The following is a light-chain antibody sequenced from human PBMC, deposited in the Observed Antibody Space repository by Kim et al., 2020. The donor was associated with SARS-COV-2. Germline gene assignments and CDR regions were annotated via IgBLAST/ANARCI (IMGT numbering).Light chain of an antibody. CDR3: QQYSSYPYT. CDR2: VAS. J-gene: IGKJ2*01. Sequence: DIQMTQSPSSLSASVGDRVTITCRASQGIDNWLAWYQQKPEKAPKCLIYVASILQSGVPSRFSGSRSGTEFTLTISSLQPEDFATYYCQQYSSYPYTFGQGTNLEI. V-gene: IGKV1D-16*01. CDR1: QGIDNW.